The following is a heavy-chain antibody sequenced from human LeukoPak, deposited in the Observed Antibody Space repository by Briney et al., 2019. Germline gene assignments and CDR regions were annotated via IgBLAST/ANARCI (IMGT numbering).Heavy chain of an antibody. CDR1: GFTFSNYG. J-gene: IGHJ4*02. CDR3: AKDRTATKYLFHY. CDR2: ISNDGSGE. Sequence: GGSLRLSCEASGFTFSNYGMHWVRQAPGKGLEWVAVISNDGSGEYYADSVKGRFTISRDNSKTTLYLQMNSLRIEDTAVYYCAKDRTATKYLFHYWGQGTLVTVSS. D-gene: IGHD1-14*01. V-gene: IGHV3-30*18.